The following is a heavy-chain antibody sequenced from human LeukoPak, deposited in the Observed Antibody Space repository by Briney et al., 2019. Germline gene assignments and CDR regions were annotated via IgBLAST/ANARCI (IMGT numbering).Heavy chain of an antibody. CDR3: AKDSDSSGYSLADY. CDR1: GFTFNSYA. J-gene: IGHJ4*02. D-gene: IGHD3-22*01. CDR2: VSGSGGST. V-gene: IGHV3-23*01. Sequence: GGSLRLSCAASGFTFNSYAMSWVRQAPGKGLEWVSVVSGSGGSTYYADSVKGRFAISRDNSKNTLYLQMNSLRAEDTAVYYCAKDSDSSGYSLADYWGQGTLVTVSS.